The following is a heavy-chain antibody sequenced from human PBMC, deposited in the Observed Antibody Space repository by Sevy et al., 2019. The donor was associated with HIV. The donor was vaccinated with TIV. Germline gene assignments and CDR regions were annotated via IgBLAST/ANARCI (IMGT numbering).Heavy chain of an antibody. CDR3: ARDRVTYYYDSSGYYTSGYGMDV. Sequence: GGSLRLSCAASGFTVSDNHMNWVRQAPGKGLEWVSVIYSSDRTDYANSVKGGFTVSRHNSKNTLYLQMNSLRAGDTAVYYCARDRVTYYYDSSGYYTSGYGMDVWGQGTTVTVSS. CDR1: GFTVSDNH. CDR2: IYSSDRT. J-gene: IGHJ6*02. V-gene: IGHV3-53*01. D-gene: IGHD3-22*01.